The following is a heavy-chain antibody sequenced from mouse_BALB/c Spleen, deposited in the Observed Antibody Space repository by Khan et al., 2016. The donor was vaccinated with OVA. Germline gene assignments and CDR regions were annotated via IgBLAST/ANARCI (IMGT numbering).Heavy chain of an antibody. D-gene: IGHD1-1*01. V-gene: IGHV3-2*02. Sequence: EVQLQESGPGLVKPSQSLSLTCTVTGYSITSGYAWNWIRQFPGNKLEWMGYISYSGVTSYNPSLKSRISIPRGTSKNQFFLQLNSLTTEDTATYYCARGNYYGYYFDYWGQGTTLTVSS. CDR3: ARGNYYGYYFDY. J-gene: IGHJ2*01. CDR2: ISYSGVT. CDR1: GYSITSGYA.